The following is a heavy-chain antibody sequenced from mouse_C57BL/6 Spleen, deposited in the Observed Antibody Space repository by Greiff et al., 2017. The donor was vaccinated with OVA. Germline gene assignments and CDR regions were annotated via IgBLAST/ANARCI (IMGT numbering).Heavy chain of an antibody. Sequence: SGAELVRPGASVTLSCKASGYTFTDYEMHWVKQTPVHGLEWIGAIDPETGGTAYNQKFKGKAILTADKSSSTAYMELRSLTSEDSAVYYCTTRWLLLAWFAYWGQGTLVTVSA. V-gene: IGHV1-15*01. D-gene: IGHD2-3*01. J-gene: IGHJ3*01. CDR2: IDPETGGT. CDR1: GYTFTDYE. CDR3: TTRWLLLAWFAY.